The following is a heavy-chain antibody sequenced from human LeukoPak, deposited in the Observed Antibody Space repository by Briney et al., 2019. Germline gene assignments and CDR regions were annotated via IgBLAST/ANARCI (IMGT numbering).Heavy chain of an antibody. CDR2: INTNTGNP. J-gene: IGHJ4*02. CDR1: GYTFTSYA. V-gene: IGHV7-4-1*02. D-gene: IGHD2-15*01. Sequence: ASVKVSCKASGYTFTSYAMNWVRQAPGQGLEWRGWINTNTGNPTYAQGFTGRSVFSLDTSVSTAYLQISSLKAEDTAVYYCARAFPSRVVVVAARAFDSWGQGTLVTVSS. CDR3: ARAFPSRVVVVAARAFDS.